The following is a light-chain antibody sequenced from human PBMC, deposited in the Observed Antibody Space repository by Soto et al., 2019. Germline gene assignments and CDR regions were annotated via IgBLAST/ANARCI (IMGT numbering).Light chain of an antibody. CDR2: DAS. Sequence: DIQMTQSPSSLSASVGDRVTITCQASQDISNYLNWYQQKPGKAPKLLIYDASKLETAVPSRFSGSGSGTDFTFTISSLQPEDIATYYCQQYDNLPVTLGQGTKLEIK. CDR1: QDISNY. J-gene: IGKJ2*01. V-gene: IGKV1-33*01. CDR3: QQYDNLPVT.